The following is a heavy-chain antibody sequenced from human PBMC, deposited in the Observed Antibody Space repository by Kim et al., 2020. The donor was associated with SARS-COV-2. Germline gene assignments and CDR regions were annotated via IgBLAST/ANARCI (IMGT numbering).Heavy chain of an antibody. CDR3: ARLGGVVGPDAFDI. V-gene: IGHV4-39*01. D-gene: IGHD3-3*01. Sequence: SETLSLTCTVSGGSISSSSYYWGWIRQPPGKGLEWIGSIYYSGSTYYNPSLKSRVTISVDTSKNQFSLKLSSVTAADTAVYYCARLGGVVGPDAFDIWGQGTMVTVSS. J-gene: IGHJ3*02. CDR2: IYYSGST. CDR1: GGSISSSSYY.